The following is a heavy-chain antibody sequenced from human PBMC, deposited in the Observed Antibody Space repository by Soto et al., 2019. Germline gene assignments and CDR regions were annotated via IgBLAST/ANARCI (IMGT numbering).Heavy chain of an antibody. CDR2: ISAYNGNT. V-gene: IGHV1-18*04. Sequence: ASVKVSCKASVYTFTSYGISWVRQAPGQGLEWMGWISAYNGNTNYAQRLQGRVTMTTDTSTSTAYMELRSLRSDDTAVYYCARPYYYDSSGYPGDSYGMDVWGQGTTVTVSS. CDR1: VYTFTSYG. J-gene: IGHJ6*02. D-gene: IGHD3-22*01. CDR3: ARPYYYDSSGYPGDSYGMDV.